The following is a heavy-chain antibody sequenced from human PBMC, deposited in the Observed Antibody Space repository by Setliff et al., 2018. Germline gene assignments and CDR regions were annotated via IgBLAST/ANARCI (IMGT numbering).Heavy chain of an antibody. D-gene: IGHD6-6*01. Sequence: ASVKVSCKASGYTLTNYYMHWVRQAPGQGLEWMGIINPSGGLTRYAQKFQGRATIITDESTSTAYMELSSLRSEDTAVYYCAREGVDSRSSTDYRYYMDVWGKGTTVTVSS. CDR3: AREGVDSRSSTDYRYYMDV. J-gene: IGHJ6*03. CDR1: GYTLTNYY. CDR2: INPSGGLT. V-gene: IGHV1-46*01.